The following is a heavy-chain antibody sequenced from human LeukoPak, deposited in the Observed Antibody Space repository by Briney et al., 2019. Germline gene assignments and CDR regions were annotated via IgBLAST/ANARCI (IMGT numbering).Heavy chain of an antibody. CDR1: GDSVSTNSAA. Sequence: SQTLSLTCVISGDSVSTNSAAWNWIRQSPSRGLEWLGRTSYRAKWYNDYAVSVKSRITVNPDPSRNQFSLQLTSVTPEDTAVYYCARGARNAFDMWGQGTMVTVSS. CDR2: TSYRAKWYN. V-gene: IGHV6-1*01. CDR3: ARGARNAFDM. J-gene: IGHJ3*02.